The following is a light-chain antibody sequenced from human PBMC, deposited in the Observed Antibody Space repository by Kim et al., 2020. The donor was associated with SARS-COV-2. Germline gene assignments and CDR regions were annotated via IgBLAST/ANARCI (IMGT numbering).Light chain of an antibody. CDR2: AAS. CDR1: QTISFY. V-gene: IGKV1-39*01. Sequence: DIQMTQSPSSLSASVGDRVTITCRASQTISFYLNWYHQKPGKAPKLLIYAASILQGGVPSRFSGSGSGTDFTLTISSLQPEDFATYFCQQSYTTPPTFGQGTKVEIK. CDR3: QQSYTTPPT. J-gene: IGKJ1*01.